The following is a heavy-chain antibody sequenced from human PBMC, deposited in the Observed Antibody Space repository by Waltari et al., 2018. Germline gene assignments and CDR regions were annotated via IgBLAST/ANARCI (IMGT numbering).Heavy chain of an antibody. Sequence: FQERVTITRDMSTSTAYMELSSLRSEDTAVYYCAYYGSGLRNAFDIWGQGTMVTVSS. J-gene: IGHJ3*02. D-gene: IGHD3-10*01. CDR3: AYYGSGLRNAFDI. V-gene: IGHV1-58*01.